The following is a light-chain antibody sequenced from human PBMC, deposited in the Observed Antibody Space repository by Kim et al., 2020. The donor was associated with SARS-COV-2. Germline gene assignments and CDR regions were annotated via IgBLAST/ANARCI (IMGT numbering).Light chain of an antibody. J-gene: IGKJ3*01. CDR3: LQHNTYPFT. CDR1: QCINY. CDR2: SVS. V-gene: IGKV1-17*03. Sequence: SESVGERVSITCRASQCINYLAWFQQRPGKVPKRLIYSVSTLQSGVPSRFRGSGSGTEFTLTISSLQPEDFATYYCLQHNTYPFTFGPGTKVDIK.